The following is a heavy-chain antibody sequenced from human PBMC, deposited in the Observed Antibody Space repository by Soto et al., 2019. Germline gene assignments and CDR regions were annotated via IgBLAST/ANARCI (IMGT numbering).Heavy chain of an antibody. D-gene: IGHD5-12*01. CDR1: GFTFSSYG. V-gene: IGHV3-33*01. CDR2: IWYDGSNK. CDR3: ARDGSGYYGKGYYYYGMDV. Sequence: QVQLVESGGGVVQPGRSLRLSCAASGFTFSSYGMHWVRQAPGKGLEWVAVIWYDGSNKYYADSVKGRFTISRDNSKNTLYLQMNSLRAEDTAVYYCARDGSGYYGKGYYYYGMDVWGQGNTVTVSS. J-gene: IGHJ6*02.